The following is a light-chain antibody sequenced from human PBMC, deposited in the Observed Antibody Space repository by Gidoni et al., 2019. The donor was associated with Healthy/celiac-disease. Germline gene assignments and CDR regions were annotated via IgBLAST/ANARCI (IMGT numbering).Light chain of an antibody. J-gene: IGKJ3*01. CDR3: QQSYSTPHT. Sequence: DIQMTQSRSSLSASVGDRVTITCRASQSISSYLNWYQQKPGKAPKLLIYAASSLQSGVPSRFSGRGSGTDFTLTISSLQPEDFATYYCQQSYSTPHTFGPGTKVDIK. CDR1: QSISSY. CDR2: AAS. V-gene: IGKV1-39*01.